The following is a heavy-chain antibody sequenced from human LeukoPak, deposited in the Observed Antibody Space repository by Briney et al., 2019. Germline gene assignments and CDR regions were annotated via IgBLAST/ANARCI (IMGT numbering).Heavy chain of an antibody. Sequence: GSLRLSCAASGFTFSSYAMSWVRQAPGKGLEWVSAISGSGGSTYYADSVKGRFTISRDNSKNTLYLQMNSLRAEDTAVYYCAKDPRYSYGYEAVDYWGQGTLVTVSS. CDR3: AKDPRYSYGYEAVDY. V-gene: IGHV3-23*01. D-gene: IGHD5-18*01. J-gene: IGHJ4*02. CDR2: ISGSGGST. CDR1: GFTFSSYA.